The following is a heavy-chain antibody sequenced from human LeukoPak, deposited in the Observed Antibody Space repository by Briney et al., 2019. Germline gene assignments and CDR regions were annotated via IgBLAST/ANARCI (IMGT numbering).Heavy chain of an antibody. CDR3: ARGRYCSADNCSGGDALDI. CDR2: IYTRGST. Sequence: AETLSLTCTVSGGTINNCYRSRIRQPAGKGLEWIGRIYTRGSTNYNPSLKSRVTMSVDTSKNQFSLKLSSVTATDTAVYYCARGRYCSADNCSGGDALDIWGQGRMLSVSS. D-gene: IGHD2-15*01. CDR1: GGTINNCY. V-gene: IGHV4-4*07. J-gene: IGHJ3*02.